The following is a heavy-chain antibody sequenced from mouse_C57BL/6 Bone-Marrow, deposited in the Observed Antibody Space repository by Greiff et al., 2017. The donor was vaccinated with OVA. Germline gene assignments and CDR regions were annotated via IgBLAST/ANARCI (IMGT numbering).Heavy chain of an antibody. V-gene: IGHV1-81*01. CDR3: ARGDITTVVGY. J-gene: IGHJ2*01. Sequence: QQRTGQGLEWIGEIYPRSGNTYYNEKFKGKATLTADKSSSTAYMELRSLTSEDSAVYFCARGDITTVVGYWGQGTTLTVSS. D-gene: IGHD1-1*01. CDR2: IYPRSGNT.